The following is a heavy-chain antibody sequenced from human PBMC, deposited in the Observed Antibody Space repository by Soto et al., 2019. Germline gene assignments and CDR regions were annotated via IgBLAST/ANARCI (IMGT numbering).Heavy chain of an antibody. J-gene: IGHJ6*02. CDR2: IRSKSDGGTT. Sequence: GGSLRLSCVASGLTFNNAWMNWVRQAPGKGLEWVGRIRSKSDGGTTDYAAPVKGRFTISRDDSKNMVDLQMSSLKTEDTAIYYCTTYSGAAFEYWGQGTTVTVSS. D-gene: IGHD1-26*01. V-gene: IGHV3-15*01. CDR3: TTYSGAAFEY. CDR1: GLTFNNAW.